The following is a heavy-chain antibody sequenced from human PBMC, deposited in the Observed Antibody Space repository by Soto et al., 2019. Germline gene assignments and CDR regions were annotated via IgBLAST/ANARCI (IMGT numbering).Heavy chain of an antibody. J-gene: IGHJ5*02. CDR1: GGSISSGDYY. CDR2: IYYSGST. CDR3: ARGGSSMFYYGSGSRVWFDP. Sequence: SETLSLTCTVSGGSISSGDYYWSWIRQPPGKGLEWIGYIYYSGSTYYNPSLKSRVTISVDTSKNQFSLKLSSVTAADTAVYYCARGGSSMFYYGSGSRVWFDPWGQGTLVTVSS. V-gene: IGHV4-30-4*01. D-gene: IGHD3-10*01.